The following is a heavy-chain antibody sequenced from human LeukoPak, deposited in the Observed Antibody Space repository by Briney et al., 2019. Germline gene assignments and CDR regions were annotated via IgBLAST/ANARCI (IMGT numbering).Heavy chain of an antibody. D-gene: IGHD4-11*01. CDR3: ARTTDYLNWFDP. Sequence: GGSLRLSCAASGFTVSSNYMTWVRQMPGKGLEWMGIIYPGDSDTRYSPSFQGQVTISADKSISAAYLQWSSLKASDTAVYYCARTTDYLNWFDPWGQGTLVTVSS. V-gene: IGHV5-51*01. CDR2: IYPGDSDT. CDR1: GFTVSSNY. J-gene: IGHJ5*02.